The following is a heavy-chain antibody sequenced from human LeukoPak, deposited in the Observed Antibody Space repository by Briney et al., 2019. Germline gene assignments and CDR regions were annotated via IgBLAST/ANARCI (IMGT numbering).Heavy chain of an antibody. CDR3: ARDVLGYDSSGYSNPFDY. D-gene: IGHD3-22*01. V-gene: IGHV3-7*01. J-gene: IGHJ4*02. Sequence: PGGSLRPSCEASEFTFSSYWMSWVRQAPGKGLEWVANIKQDGSEKHYVDSVRGRFTVSRDNAKNSLYLQMNSLRAEDAAVYYCARDVLGYDSSGYSNPFDYWGQGTLVTVSS. CDR2: IKQDGSEK. CDR1: EFTFSSYW.